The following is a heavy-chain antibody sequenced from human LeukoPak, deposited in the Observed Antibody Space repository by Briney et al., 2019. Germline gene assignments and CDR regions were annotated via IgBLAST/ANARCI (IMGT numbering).Heavy chain of an antibody. J-gene: IGHJ5*02. V-gene: IGHV4-59*01. CDR1: GGSISSYY. CDR2: IYYSGST. Sequence: SETLSLTCTVSGGSISSYYWSWLRQPPGKGLEWIGYIYYSGSTNYNPSLTSRVTISVDPSTNPFSLKLSSVTAADTAVYYCARDMHYDSSGENWFDPWGQGTLVTVS. D-gene: IGHD3-22*01. CDR3: ARDMHYDSSGENWFDP.